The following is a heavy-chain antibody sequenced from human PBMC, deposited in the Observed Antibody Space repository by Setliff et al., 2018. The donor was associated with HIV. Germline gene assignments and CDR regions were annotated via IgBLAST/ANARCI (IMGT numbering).Heavy chain of an antibody. Sequence: ASVKVSCKTSGYTFTGYYVHWVRQAPGQGLVWMGGIITLFGEANYAQKFQGRVTMTEDTSTDTAFMELSGLTSEDTAVYYCATRGDLLGRRASTVTVYYYYLDVWGNGTTVTVSS. J-gene: IGHJ6*03. CDR2: IITLFGEA. CDR3: ATRGDLLGRRASTVTVYYYYLDV. CDR1: GYTFTGYY. V-gene: IGHV1-24*01. D-gene: IGHD4-17*01.